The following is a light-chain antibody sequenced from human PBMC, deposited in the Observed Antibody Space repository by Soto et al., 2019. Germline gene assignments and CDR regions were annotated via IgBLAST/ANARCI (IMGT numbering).Light chain of an antibody. CDR1: SRDVGNFNL. Sequence: QSALTQPVSVSGSPGQSISISCTGTSRDVGNFNLVSWYQHHPGKAPKLIIFEVSRRPSGVSNRFSGSKSGNTASLTISGLQTEDEADYHCCSYAGTNTYVFGTGTKLTVL. V-gene: IGLV2-23*02. CDR3: CSYAGTNTYV. J-gene: IGLJ1*01. CDR2: EVS.